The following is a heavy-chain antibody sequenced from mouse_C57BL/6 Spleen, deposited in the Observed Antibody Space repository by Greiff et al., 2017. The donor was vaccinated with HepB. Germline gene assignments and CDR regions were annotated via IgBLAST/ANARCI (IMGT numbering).Heavy chain of an antibody. Sequence: VQLQQSGAELVRPGASVKLSCKASGYTFTDYYINWVKQRPGQGLEWIARIYPGSGNTYYNEKFKGKATLTAEKSSSPAYMQLSSLTSEDSAVYFCAREDYGNYPDYWGQGTTLTVSS. CDR1: GYTFTDYY. D-gene: IGHD2-1*01. J-gene: IGHJ2*01. CDR3: AREDYGNYPDY. V-gene: IGHV1-76*01. CDR2: IYPGSGNT.